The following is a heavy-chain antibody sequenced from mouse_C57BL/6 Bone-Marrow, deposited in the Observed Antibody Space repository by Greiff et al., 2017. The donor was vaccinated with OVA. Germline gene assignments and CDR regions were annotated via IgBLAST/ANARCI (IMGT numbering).Heavy chain of an antibody. CDR2: IWGVGST. CDR1: GFSLTSYG. CDR3: ASPYYYGSSSPFGY. D-gene: IGHD1-1*01. Sequence: QVQLQQSGPGLVAPSQSLSITCTVSGFSLTSYGVDWVRQSPGKGLEWLGVIWGVGSTNYNSALKSRLSISKDNSKSQVFLKMNSLQTDDTAMYYCASPYYYGSSSPFGYWGQGTLVTVSA. V-gene: IGHV2-6*01. J-gene: IGHJ3*01.